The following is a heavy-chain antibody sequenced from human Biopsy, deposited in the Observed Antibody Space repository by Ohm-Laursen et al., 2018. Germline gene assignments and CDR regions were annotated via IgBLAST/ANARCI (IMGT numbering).Heavy chain of an antibody. CDR2: ISPYNDKT. CDR1: GYTFTSYD. CDR3: ARVGSGWAPFDK. D-gene: IGHD6-19*01. J-gene: IGHJ4*02. Sequence: ASVKVSCKASGYTFTSYDISWVRQAPGQGLEWMGWISPYNDKTSYPPKLQDRVTMTADTSTNTAHMELRSLRSDDTAVYFCARVGSGWAPFDKWGPGTLVTVSS. V-gene: IGHV1-18*01.